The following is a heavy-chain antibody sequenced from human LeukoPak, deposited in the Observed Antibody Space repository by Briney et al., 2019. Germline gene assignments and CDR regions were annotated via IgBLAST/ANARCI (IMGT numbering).Heavy chain of an antibody. V-gene: IGHV1-18*01. D-gene: IGHD6-19*01. CDR2: ISAYSGNT. CDR1: GGTFSSYA. Sequence: ASVKVSCKASGGTFSSYAISWVRQAPGQGLERMGWISAYSGNTNYAQKFQDRVTMTTDTSTSTAYMELRSLRSDDTAVFYCARDGGYSSGSSDYWGQGTLVTVSS. CDR3: ARDGGYSSGSSDY. J-gene: IGHJ4*02.